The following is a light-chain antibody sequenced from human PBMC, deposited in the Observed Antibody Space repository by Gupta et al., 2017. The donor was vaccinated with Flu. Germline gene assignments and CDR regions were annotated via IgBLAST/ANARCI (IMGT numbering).Light chain of an antibody. CDR3: SSYTSSNTPTYV. Sequence: TISCTGTSSDVGGYNYVSWYQQHPGKAPKLMVYDVSNRPSGVSNRFSGSKSGNTASLTISGLQAEDEADYYCSSYTSSNTPTYVFGTGTKVTVL. J-gene: IGLJ1*01. CDR1: SSDVGGYNY. V-gene: IGLV2-14*04. CDR2: DVS.